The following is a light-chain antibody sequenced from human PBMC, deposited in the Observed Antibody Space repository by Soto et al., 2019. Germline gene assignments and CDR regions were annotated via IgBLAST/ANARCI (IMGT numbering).Light chain of an antibody. J-gene: IGKJ2*01. Sequence: DVVMTQSPLSLPVTLGQPASMSCRYSQSLVHNNGNTYLAWFQQRPGQSPRRLIYQVSNRDSGVPDRFSGSGSGTDFTLKISRVEAEDFGVYHCMQGTHGPHTFGQGTKVDIK. CDR2: QVS. V-gene: IGKV2-30*02. CDR3: MQGTHGPHT. CDR1: QSLVHNNGNTY.